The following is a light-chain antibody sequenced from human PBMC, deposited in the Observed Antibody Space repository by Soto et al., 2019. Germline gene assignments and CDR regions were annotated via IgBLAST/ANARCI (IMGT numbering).Light chain of an antibody. Sequence: EMVMTQSPATLSVSPWERATLSCRASQSVSSKLAWYQQKPGQAPRLLIYGASSRATGIPARFSGSGSGTEFTLTISRREPDDFAGNYCQQYGSSPRTFGQGTKVDI. J-gene: IGKJ1*01. CDR3: QQYGSSPRT. V-gene: IGKV3-20*01. CDR1: QSVSSK. CDR2: GAS.